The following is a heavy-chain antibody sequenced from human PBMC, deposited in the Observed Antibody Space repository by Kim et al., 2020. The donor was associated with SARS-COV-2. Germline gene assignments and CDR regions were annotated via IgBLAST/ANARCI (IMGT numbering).Heavy chain of an antibody. D-gene: IGHD3-3*01. CDR2: ISSSSSYT. CDR1: GFTFSDYY. CDR3: ARSLITIESVFDY. V-gene: IGHV3-11*03. J-gene: IGHJ4*02. Sequence: GGSLRLSCAASGFTFSDYYMSWIRQAPGKGLEWVSYISSSSSYTNYADSVKGRFTISRDNAKNSLYLQMNSLRAEDTAVYYCARSLITIESVFDYWGQGTLVTVSS.